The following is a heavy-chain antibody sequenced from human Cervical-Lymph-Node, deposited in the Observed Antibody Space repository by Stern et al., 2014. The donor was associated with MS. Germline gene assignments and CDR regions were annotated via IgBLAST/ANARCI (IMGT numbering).Heavy chain of an antibody. CDR3: GHYDFGED. CDR2: IYWDDDK. Sequence: QITLKESGPTLVKPTETLTLTCTFSGFSLTTSRVGVGWIRQPPGKALEFLALIYWDDDKRYSPSLRSRLTLTKDTSKNQVVLTLTNVDPVDTGTYYGGHYDFGEDWGQGTLVTVSS. J-gene: IGHJ1*01. V-gene: IGHV2-5*02. D-gene: IGHD4-17*01. CDR1: GFSLTTSRVG.